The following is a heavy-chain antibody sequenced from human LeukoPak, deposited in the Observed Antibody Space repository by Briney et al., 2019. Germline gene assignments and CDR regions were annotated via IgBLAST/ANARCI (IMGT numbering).Heavy chain of an antibody. CDR1: GFTFSSYA. D-gene: IGHD3-9*01. Sequence: PGGSLRLSCAASGFTFSSYAMNWVRQAPGKGLEWVSAISGSGGSTYYADSVKGRFTISRDNSKNTLYLQMNRLRVEDTAAYYCARKEIQIPLRYFDYWGQGSLVTVSS. V-gene: IGHV3-23*01. CDR2: ISGSGGST. J-gene: IGHJ4*02. CDR3: ARKEIQIPLRYFDY.